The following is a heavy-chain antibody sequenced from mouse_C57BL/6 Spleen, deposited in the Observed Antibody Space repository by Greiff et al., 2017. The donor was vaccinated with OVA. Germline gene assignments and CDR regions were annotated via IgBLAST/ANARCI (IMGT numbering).Heavy chain of an antibody. J-gene: IGHJ2*01. CDR3: ASDGY. Sequence: VQLQQSGPGLVKPSQSLSLTCSVTGYSITSGYYWNWIRQFPGNKLEWMGYISYDGSNNYNPSLKNRISITRDTSKNQFFLKLNSVTTEDTATYYCASDGYWGQGTTLTVSS. CDR1: GYSITSGYY. CDR2: ISYDGSN. V-gene: IGHV3-6*01.